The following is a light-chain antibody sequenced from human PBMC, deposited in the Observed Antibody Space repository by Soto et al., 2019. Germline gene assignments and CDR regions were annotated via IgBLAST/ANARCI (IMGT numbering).Light chain of an antibody. CDR3: CSYARSSTVV. CDR2: EGS. V-gene: IGLV2-23*01. CDR1: SSDVGSYNL. J-gene: IGLJ2*01. Sequence: QSALTQPASVSGSPGQSITISCTGTSSDVGSYNLVSWYQQHPGKAPKLMIYEGSKRPSGVSNRFSGSKSGNTASLTISGLQAEDEAEYYCCSYARSSTVVFGGGTKLTVL.